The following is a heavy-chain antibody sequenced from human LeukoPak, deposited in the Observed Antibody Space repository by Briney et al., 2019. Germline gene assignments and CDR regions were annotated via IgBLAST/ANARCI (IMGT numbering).Heavy chain of an antibody. V-gene: IGHV4-59*01. Sequence: TASETLSLTCTVSGGSISGYYWSWIRQPPGKGLEWIGYIYYRGSTNYNPSLKSRVTISVDTSKNQFSLKLTSVTAADTAVYYCARGMATADYWGQGTLVTVSS. CDR1: GGSISGYY. CDR2: IYYRGST. CDR3: ARGMATADY. J-gene: IGHJ4*02. D-gene: IGHD5-24*01.